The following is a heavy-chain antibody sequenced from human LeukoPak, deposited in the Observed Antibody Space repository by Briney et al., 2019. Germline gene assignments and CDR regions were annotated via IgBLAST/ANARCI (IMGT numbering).Heavy chain of an antibody. D-gene: IGHD3-22*01. CDR3: AKHRFESGGYHSTD. Sequence: PSETLSLTCTVSGGSISSSSYYWGWIRQPPGKGLEWIGSIYYSGSTYYNPSLKSRVTISVDTSTNQFSLKLSSVTAADTAVYYCAKHRFESGGYHSTDWGQGTLVTVSS. V-gene: IGHV4-39*01. CDR2: IYYSGST. CDR1: GGSISSSSYY. J-gene: IGHJ4*02.